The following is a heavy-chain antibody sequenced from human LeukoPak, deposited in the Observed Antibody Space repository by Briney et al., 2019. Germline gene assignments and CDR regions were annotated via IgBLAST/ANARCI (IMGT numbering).Heavy chain of an antibody. CDR1: GFSLTTTKVG. CDR2: IYWDDDK. J-gene: IGHJ4*02. Sequence: SGPTLVNPTQTLTLTCTFSGFSLTTTKVGVGWIRQPPGKALEWLALIYWDDDKRYSPSLKTRLTITKDTSKNQVVLTRTSMDPVDTATYYCAYFTTNYDIYRYWGQGTPVTVSS. D-gene: IGHD3-9*01. V-gene: IGHV2-5*02. CDR3: AYFTTNYDIYRY.